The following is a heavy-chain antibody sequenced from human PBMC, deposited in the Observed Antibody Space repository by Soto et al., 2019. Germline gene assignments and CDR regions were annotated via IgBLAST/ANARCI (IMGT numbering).Heavy chain of an antibody. V-gene: IGHV4-31*03. D-gene: IGHD3-3*01. Sequence: ASETLSLACTVSGGSISSGGYYWSWIRQHPGKGLEWIGYIYDSGSTYYNPSLKSRVTISVDTSKNQFSLKLSSVTAADTAVYYRASGAVELPGFWRGSYSFDSCGQRTLVTVPS. CDR2: IYDSGST. CDR3: ASGAVELPGFWRGSYSFDS. CDR1: GGSISSGGYY. J-gene: IGHJ4*02.